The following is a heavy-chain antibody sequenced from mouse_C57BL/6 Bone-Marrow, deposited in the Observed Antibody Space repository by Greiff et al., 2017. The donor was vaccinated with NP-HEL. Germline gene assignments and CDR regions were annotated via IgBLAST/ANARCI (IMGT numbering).Heavy chain of an antibody. CDR3: ARGANWDFDY. CDR1: GYTFTDYY. CDR2: IYPGSGNT. D-gene: IGHD4-1*01. J-gene: IGHJ2*01. Sequence: QVQLQQSGAELVRPGASVKLSCKASGYTFTDYYINWVKQRPGQGLEWIARIYPGSGNTYYNEKFKGKATLTAEKSSSTAYMQLSSLTSEDSAVYVCARGANWDFDYWGQGTTLTVSS. V-gene: IGHV1-76*01.